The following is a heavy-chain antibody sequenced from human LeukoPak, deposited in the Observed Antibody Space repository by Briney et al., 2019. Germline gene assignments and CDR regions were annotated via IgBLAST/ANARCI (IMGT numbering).Heavy chain of an antibody. V-gene: IGHV1-18*01. D-gene: IGHD6-19*01. Sequence: ASVKVSCKASGYTFTSYGISWVRQAPGQGLEWMGWISAYNGNTNYAQKLQGRVTMTTDTSTTTAYMELRSLTSYETAVYYCAGGGSCWSREYWGQGTLVTVSS. CDR1: GYTFTSYG. J-gene: IGHJ4*02. CDR2: ISAYNGNT. CDR3: AGGGSCWSREY.